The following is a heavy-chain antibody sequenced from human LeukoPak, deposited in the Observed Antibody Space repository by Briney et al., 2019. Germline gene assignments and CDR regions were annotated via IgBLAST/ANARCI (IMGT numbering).Heavy chain of an antibody. J-gene: IGHJ4*02. CDR3: ARGLTTEYSSSCLDFDY. V-gene: IGHV1-8*01. Sequence: GASGTVSCKASGYTFTSHDINWVRQATGQGLEWMGWSNPNSGNTGYGQKFQGRVPRTRNTSISTAYMELSSLRSEDTAVYYCARGLTTEYSSSCLDFDYWGQGTLVT. CDR2: SNPNSGNT. CDR1: GYTFTSHD. D-gene: IGHD6-6*01.